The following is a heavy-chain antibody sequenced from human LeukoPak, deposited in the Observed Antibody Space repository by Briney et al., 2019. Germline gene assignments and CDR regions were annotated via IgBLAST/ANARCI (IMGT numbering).Heavy chain of an antibody. CDR3: ARDNEILTGYPDY. J-gene: IGHJ4*02. CDR1: GYTFTSYG. Sequence: GASVTVSCRASGYTFTSYGISWVRQAPGQGLEWLGWISGYNGNTKYAQKLQGRVTMTADTSTSTAYMELRSLRSDDTAVHYCARDNEILTGYPDYWGQGTLVTVSS. V-gene: IGHV1-18*01. CDR2: ISGYNGNT. D-gene: IGHD3-9*01.